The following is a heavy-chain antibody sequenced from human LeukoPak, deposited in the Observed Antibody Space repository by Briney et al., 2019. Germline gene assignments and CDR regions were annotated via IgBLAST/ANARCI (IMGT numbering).Heavy chain of an antibody. D-gene: IGHD3-3*01. CDR3: ARGFYYDFWSGYLYHYYYMDV. J-gene: IGHJ6*03. CDR1: GFTFSSYE. Sequence: GGSLRLSCAASGFTFSSYEMNWVRQAPGKGLEWVSYISSSGSTIYYADSVKGRFTISRDNAKNTLYLQMNSLRAEDTAVYYCARGFYYDFWSGYLYHYYYMDVWGKGTTVTIS. V-gene: IGHV3-48*03. CDR2: ISSSGSTI.